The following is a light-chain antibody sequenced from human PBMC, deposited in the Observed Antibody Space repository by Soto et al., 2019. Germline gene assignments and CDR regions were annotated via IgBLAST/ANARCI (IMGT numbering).Light chain of an antibody. CDR1: SSDVGGYNY. J-gene: IGLJ2*01. CDR3: SSYAGSNGVV. CDR2: EVS. Sequence: QSALTQPPSASGSPGQSVTISCTGTSSDVGGYNYVSWYQQHPGKAPKLTIYEVSKRPSGVPDRFSGSKSGNTASLTVSGLQAEDGADYYCSSYAGSNGVVFGGGTKLTVL. V-gene: IGLV2-8*01.